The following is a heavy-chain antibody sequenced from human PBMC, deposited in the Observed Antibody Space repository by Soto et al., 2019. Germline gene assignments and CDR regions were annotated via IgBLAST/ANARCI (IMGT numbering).Heavy chain of an antibody. V-gene: IGHV1-69*06. CDR3: ARASYYYDSSGYANFDL. CDR1: GGTFSSYA. D-gene: IGHD3-22*01. J-gene: IGHJ2*01. CDR2: IIPIFGTA. Sequence: GASVKVSCKASGGTFSSYAISWVRQAPGQGLEWMGGIIPIFGTANYAQKFQGRVTITADKSTSTAYMELSSLRSEDTAVYYCARASYYYDSSGYANFDLWGRGTLVTFSS.